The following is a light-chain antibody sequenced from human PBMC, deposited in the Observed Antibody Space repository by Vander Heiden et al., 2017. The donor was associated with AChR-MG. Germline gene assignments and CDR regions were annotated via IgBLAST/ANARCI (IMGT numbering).Light chain of an antibody. Sequence: QSVLTQPPSVSGAPGQRVTISCTGNPSNIGAGHDVHWYQQLPGTAPKRLIFGNNDRPSGVPARFSGSKSGASASLAIAGLQAEDEADYYCQSYDISHVVFGGGTTLTVL. CDR1: PSNIGAGHD. J-gene: IGLJ2*01. CDR3: QSYDISHVV. CDR2: GNN. V-gene: IGLV1-40*01.